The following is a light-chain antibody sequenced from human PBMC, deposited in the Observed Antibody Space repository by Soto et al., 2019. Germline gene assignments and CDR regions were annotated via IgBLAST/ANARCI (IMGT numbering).Light chain of an antibody. CDR3: QQYNNWPWT. CDR1: QSGLYSSNNKNY. CDR2: WAS. J-gene: IGKJ1*01. V-gene: IGKV4-1*01. Sequence: DSVMTQSPDALALSLCERATINCKSSQSGLYSSNNKNYLAWYQQKPGHPPNRLIYWASTRESAVTARFSGSGSGTDFTLTISTLQSEDFEVYYCQQYNNWPWTFGEGTKVDIK.